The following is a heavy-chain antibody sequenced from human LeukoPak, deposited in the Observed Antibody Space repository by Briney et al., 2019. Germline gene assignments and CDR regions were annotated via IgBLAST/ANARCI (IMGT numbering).Heavy chain of an antibody. V-gene: IGHV1-69*04. CDR2: IIPILDIA. D-gene: IGHD6-6*01. CDR3: ARVQTYSSSSRYYYGMDV. J-gene: IGHJ6*02. Sequence: GASVKVSCKASGGTFSSYAISWVRQAPGQGLECMGRIIPILDIANYAQKFQGRVTITADKSTSTAYMELSSLRSEDTAVYYCARVQTYSSSSRYYYGMDVWGQGTTVTVSS. CDR1: GGTFSSYA.